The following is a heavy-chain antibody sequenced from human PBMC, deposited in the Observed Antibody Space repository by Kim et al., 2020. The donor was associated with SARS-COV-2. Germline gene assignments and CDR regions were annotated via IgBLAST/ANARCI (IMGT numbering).Heavy chain of an antibody. CDR3: ARLGGRIAAPRAYYFDY. D-gene: IGHD6-6*01. CDR1: GGSFSGYY. J-gene: IGHJ4*01. Sequence: SETLSLTCAVYGGSFSGYYWSWIRQPPGKGLEWIGEINHSGSTNYNPSLKSRVTISVDTSKNQFSLKLSSVTAADTAVYYCARLGGRIAAPRAYYFDYWG. V-gene: IGHV4-34*01. CDR2: INHSGST.